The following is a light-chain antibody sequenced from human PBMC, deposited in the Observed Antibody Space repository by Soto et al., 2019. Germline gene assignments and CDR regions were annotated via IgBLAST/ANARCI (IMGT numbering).Light chain of an antibody. CDR2: DVS. V-gene: IGLV2-14*01. CDR3: SSYTSSNTLYV. CDR1: SSDVGGYNY. Sequence: QSVLTQPASVSGSPGQSITISCTGTSSDVGGYNYVSWYQQHPGKAPKLMIYDVSNRPLGVSNRFSGSKSGNTASLTISGLQAEDEADYYCSSYTSSNTLYVFGTGTKLTVL. J-gene: IGLJ1*01.